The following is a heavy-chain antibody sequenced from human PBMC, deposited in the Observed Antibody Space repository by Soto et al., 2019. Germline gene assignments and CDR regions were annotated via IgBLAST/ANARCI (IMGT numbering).Heavy chain of an antibody. Sequence: QVQLVESGGGVVQPGRSLRLSCAASGFTFSSYGMHWVRQAPGKGLEWVAVISYDGSNKYYADSVKGRFTISRDNSKNTLYLQMNSLRAEDTAVYYCAGYPIYYDSSGGQAGLGWGGMDVWGQGTTVTVSS. J-gene: IGHJ6*02. CDR3: AGYPIYYDSSGGQAGLGWGGMDV. V-gene: IGHV3-30*03. CDR1: GFTFSSYG. CDR2: ISYDGSNK. D-gene: IGHD3-22*01.